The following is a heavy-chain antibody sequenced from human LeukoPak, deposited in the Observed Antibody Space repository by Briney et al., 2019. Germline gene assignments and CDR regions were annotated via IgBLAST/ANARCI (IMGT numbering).Heavy chain of an antibody. D-gene: IGHD3-22*01. CDR1: GFSLRKHP. CDR3: ARDCSSGNCRGALDY. Sequence: GGSLRLSCAASGFSLRKHPMHWVRQAPGKGLEFVSAISGDGGTTFYASSVMGRFTISRDNSKNMVVLQMGSLRTDDMGVYFCARDCSSGNCRGALDYWGQGALVTVSS. CDR2: ISGDGGTT. V-gene: IGHV3-64*01. J-gene: IGHJ4*02.